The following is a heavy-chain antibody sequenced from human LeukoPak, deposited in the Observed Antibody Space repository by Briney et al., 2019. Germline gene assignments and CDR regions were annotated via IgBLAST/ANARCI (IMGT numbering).Heavy chain of an antibody. CDR3: ARAGGYCSSTSCYLYFQH. D-gene: IGHD2-2*01. V-gene: IGHV3-11*05. J-gene: IGHJ1*01. CDR2: ISSSSSYT. Sequence: PGGSLRLSCAASGFTFSDYYMSWIRQAPGKGLEWVSYISSSSSYTNYADSVKGRFTISRDNAKNSLYLQMNSLRAEDTAVYYCARAGGYCSSTSCYLYFQHWGQGTLVIVSS. CDR1: GFTFSDYY.